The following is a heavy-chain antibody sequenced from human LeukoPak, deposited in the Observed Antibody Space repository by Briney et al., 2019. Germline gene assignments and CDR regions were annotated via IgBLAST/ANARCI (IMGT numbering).Heavy chain of an antibody. CDR2: ISGSGGST. CDR3: AKRGTMTNLNNYYYYMDV. V-gene: IGHV3-23*01. Sequence: GGSLRLSCAASGFTFSSYGMSWVRQAPGKGLEWVSAISGSGGSTYYADSVKGRFTISRDNSKNTLYLQMNSLRAEDTAVYYCAKRGTMTNLNNYYYYMDVWGKGTTVTISS. J-gene: IGHJ6*03. D-gene: IGHD3-22*01. CDR1: GFTFSSYG.